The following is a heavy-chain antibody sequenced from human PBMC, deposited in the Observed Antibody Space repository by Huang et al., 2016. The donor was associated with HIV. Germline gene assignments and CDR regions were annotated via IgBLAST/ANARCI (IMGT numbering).Heavy chain of an antibody. D-gene: IGHD1-26*01. CDR2: ISYDGSNK. CDR1: GFSFSTYG. Sequence: VQLVESGGGVVQPGRSLRLACAASGFSFSTYGLDWVRQAPGKGREWVAVISYDGSNKYYAHSVKGRFTISRDTSENKVYLQMNSLRHEDTAVYYCAKDGADEEWDIDYWGQGTLVTVSS. V-gene: IGHV3-30*18. J-gene: IGHJ4*02. CDR3: AKDGADEEWDIDY.